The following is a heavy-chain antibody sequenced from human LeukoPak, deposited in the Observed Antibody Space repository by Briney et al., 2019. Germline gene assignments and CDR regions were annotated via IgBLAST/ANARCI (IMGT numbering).Heavy chain of an antibody. CDR2: INPSGGST. D-gene: IGHD3-10*01. V-gene: IGHV1-46*01. CDR1: GYTFTSYY. Sequence: ASVKVSCKASGYTFTSYYMRWVRQAPGQGLEWMGIINPSGGSTSYAQKFQGRVTITTDESTSTAYMELSSLRSEDTAVYYCARDQSYYGSGSHHSWFDPWGQGTLVTVSS. CDR3: ARDQSYYGSGSHHSWFDP. J-gene: IGHJ5*02.